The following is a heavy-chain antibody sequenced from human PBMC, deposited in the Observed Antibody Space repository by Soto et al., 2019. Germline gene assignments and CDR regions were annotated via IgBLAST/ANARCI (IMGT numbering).Heavy chain of an antibody. D-gene: IGHD3-9*01. J-gene: IGHJ4*02. CDR3: ARHDRGYDILTGYYPYYFDY. Sequence: GESLKISCNGSGYSFTSYWISWVRQMPGKGLEWMGRIDPSDSYTNYSPSLQGHVTISADKSISTAYLQWSSLKASDTAMYYCARHDRGYDILTGYYPYYFDYWGQGTLVTVSS. CDR1: GYSFTSYW. V-gene: IGHV5-10-1*01. CDR2: IDPSDSYT.